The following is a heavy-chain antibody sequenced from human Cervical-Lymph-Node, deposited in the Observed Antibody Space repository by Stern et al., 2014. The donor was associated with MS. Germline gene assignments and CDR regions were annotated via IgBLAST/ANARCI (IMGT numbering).Heavy chain of an antibody. Sequence: QLVESGPEVKQPGASVRVSCKASGFTFLSSAMQWVRQARGQRLEWIGFIFADSTDPGYAQNFHDRVTIGRDISTSTVNMEPTSLRSGDTAVYYCAAEGECIRAGIYRYTGMDVWGQGTTVTVSS. D-gene: IGHD3-10*01. CDR1: GFTFLSSA. J-gene: IGHJ6*02. V-gene: IGHV1-58*02. CDR3: AAEGECIRAGIYRYTGMDV. CDR2: IFADSTDP.